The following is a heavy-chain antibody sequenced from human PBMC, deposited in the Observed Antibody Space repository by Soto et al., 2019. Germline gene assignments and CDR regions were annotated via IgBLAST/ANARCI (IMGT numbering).Heavy chain of an antibody. V-gene: IGHV3-66*01. J-gene: IGHJ4*02. CDR2: IHRGGST. D-gene: IGHD3-10*01. Sequence: EVHLVESGGGLVQPGGSLRISCAASGFTVGNNYMSWVRQAPGKGLEWVSIIHRGGSTSYADSVKGRFTISRDSSKNILYLQINGLTADDTAVYYCARSANTYGSPFDYWGQGALVTVSS. CDR1: GFTVGNNY. CDR3: ARSANTYGSPFDY.